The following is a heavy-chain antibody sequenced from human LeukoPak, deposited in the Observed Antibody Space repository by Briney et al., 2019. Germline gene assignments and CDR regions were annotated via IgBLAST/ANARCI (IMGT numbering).Heavy chain of an antibody. CDR1: GFTFSDYW. CDR3: ARDRGPRTGFMVREAYNY. J-gene: IGHJ4*02. Sequence: GGSLRLSCVASGFTFSDYWIHWVRQAPGKGLVWVSRISSDGDTTNYADSVKGRFTISRDNAKNTLYLQMNSLRVEDTAVYYCARDRGPRTGFMVREAYNYWGQGTLVTVSS. D-gene: IGHD3-10*01. V-gene: IGHV3-74*01. CDR2: ISSDGDTT.